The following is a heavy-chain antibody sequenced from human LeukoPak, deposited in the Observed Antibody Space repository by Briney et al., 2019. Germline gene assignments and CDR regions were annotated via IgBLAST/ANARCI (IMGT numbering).Heavy chain of an antibody. CDR2: VDHTGST. D-gene: IGHD1-1*01. CDR1: GGSISSRSYY. CDR3: ARGRVSSSTWYSTYYYLFYMDF. V-gene: IGHV4-61*03. Sequence: PSETLSLTCTVSGGSISSRSYYWGWIRQPPGKGLEWIGYVDHTGSTKFNPSLNGRVSISRDTSKNFFSLRLRSVTAADTAVYFCARGRVSSSTWYSTYYYLFYMDFWGKGTTVTVSS. J-gene: IGHJ6*03.